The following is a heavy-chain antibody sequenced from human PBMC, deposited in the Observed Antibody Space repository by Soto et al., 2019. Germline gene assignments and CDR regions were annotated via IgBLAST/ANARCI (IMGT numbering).Heavy chain of an antibody. D-gene: IGHD6-19*01. V-gene: IGHV3-23*01. CDR1: GFTFSSYA. J-gene: IGHJ6*02. CDR2: ISGSGGST. Sequence: EVQLLESGGGLVQPGGSLRLSCAASGFTFSSYAMSWVRQAPGKGLEWVSAISGSGGSTYYADSVKGRFTISRDNSKNTLYLQMNSLRAEDTAVYYCAKDRREIAVAGYGMDVWGQGTTVTVSS. CDR3: AKDRREIAVAGYGMDV.